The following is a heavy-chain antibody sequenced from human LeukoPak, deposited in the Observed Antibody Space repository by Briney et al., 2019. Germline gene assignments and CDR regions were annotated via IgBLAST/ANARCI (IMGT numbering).Heavy chain of an antibody. D-gene: IGHD1-26*01. V-gene: IGHV3-23*01. Sequence: GGSLRLSCAASGFTFSSYAMNWVRQAPGKGLEWVSAVRGGDAGTSYADSVKGRFTISRDNSKNTLYLQMNSLGADDTAVYYCAKNRGGSYYSGSDYWGQGTLVTVSS. CDR3: AKNRGGSYYSGSDY. J-gene: IGHJ4*02. CDR2: VRGGDAGT. CDR1: GFTFSSYA.